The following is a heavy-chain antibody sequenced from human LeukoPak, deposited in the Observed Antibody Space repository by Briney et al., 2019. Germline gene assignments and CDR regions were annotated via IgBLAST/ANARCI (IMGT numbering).Heavy chain of an antibody. J-gene: IGHJ5*02. Sequence: KSSETLSLTCTVSSDSISDYYWGWIRQPPGKGLEWIGYISYSGGVSYNPSLKPPVTISLDTSRNQVSLKLSSVTAADTAIYYCVRVHYSSGSLSSWFDPWGRGIPVTVSS. CDR2: ISYSGGV. V-gene: IGHV4-59*08. D-gene: IGHD3-10*01. CDR1: SDSISDYY. CDR3: VRVHYSSGSLSSWFDP.